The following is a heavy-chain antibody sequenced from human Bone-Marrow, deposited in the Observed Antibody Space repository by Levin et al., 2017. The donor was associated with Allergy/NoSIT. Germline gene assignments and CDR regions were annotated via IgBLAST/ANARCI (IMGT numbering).Heavy chain of an antibody. CDR3: AKDIEAGDTAMVYDY. D-gene: IGHD5-18*01. J-gene: IGHJ4*02. Sequence: GGSLRLSCAASGFTFDDYTMHWVRQAPGKGLEWVSLIIWDGGSTYYADSVKGRFTISRDNSKNSLYLQMNSLRTEDTALYYCAKDIEAGDTAMVYDYWGQGTLVTVSS. V-gene: IGHV3-43*01. CDR2: IIWDGGST. CDR1: GFTFDDYT.